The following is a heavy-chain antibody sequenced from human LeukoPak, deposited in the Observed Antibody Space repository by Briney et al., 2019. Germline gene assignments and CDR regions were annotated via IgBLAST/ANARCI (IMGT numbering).Heavy chain of an antibody. Sequence: PGGSLRLSCAASGFSFNYYSMNWVRQAPGKGLEWVSYISGSSSHIYYADSLEGRFTVSRDNAKNSVYLQMNSLRAEDTAVYYCARARLGMSYYFDYWGQGTLVTVSS. CDR1: GFSFNYYS. V-gene: IGHV3-21*05. CDR3: ARARLGMSYYFDY. D-gene: IGHD7-27*01. J-gene: IGHJ4*02. CDR2: ISGSSSHI.